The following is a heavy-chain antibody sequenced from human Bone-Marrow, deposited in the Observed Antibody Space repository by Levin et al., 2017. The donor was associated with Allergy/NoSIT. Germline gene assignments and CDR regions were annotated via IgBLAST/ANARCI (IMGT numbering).Heavy chain of an antibody. CDR1: GFTFSSYA. Sequence: GESLKISCAASGFTFSSYAMSWVRQAPGKGLEWVSAISGSGGSTYYADSVKGRFTISRDNSKNTLYLQMNSLRAEDTAVYYCALMVRGERQFDPWGQGTLVTVSS. CDR3: ALMVRGERQFDP. D-gene: IGHD3-10*01. J-gene: IGHJ5*02. CDR2: ISGSGGST. V-gene: IGHV3-23*01.